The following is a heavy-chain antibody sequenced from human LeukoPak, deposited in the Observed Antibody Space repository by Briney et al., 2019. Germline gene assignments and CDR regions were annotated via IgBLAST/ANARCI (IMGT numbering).Heavy chain of an antibody. CDR2: FDPEDGET. Sequence: GASVKVSCKVSGYTLTELSMHWVRQAPGKGLEWMGGFDPEDGETIYAQKFQGRVTMTEDTSTDTAYMELSSLRSEDTAVYYCATDSGVVVAASNYYYGMDVWGQGTTVTVSS. V-gene: IGHV1-24*01. D-gene: IGHD2-15*01. J-gene: IGHJ6*02. CDR3: ATDSGVVVAASNYYYGMDV. CDR1: GYTLTELS.